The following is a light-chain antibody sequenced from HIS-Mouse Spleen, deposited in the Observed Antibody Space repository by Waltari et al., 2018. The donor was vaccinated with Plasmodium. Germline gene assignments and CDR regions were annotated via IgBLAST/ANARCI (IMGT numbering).Light chain of an antibody. CDR2: DAS. V-gene: IGKV3-11*01. CDR3: QQRSNWPPT. Sequence: EIVLTQSPATLSLSPGERATLSCRASQSVSSYLACYQHKPGQAPSLLIYDASNRATGIQARFSGSGSGTDFTRTISSLEPEDFAVYYCQQRSNWPPTFGGGTKVEIK. CDR1: QSVSSY. J-gene: IGKJ4*01.